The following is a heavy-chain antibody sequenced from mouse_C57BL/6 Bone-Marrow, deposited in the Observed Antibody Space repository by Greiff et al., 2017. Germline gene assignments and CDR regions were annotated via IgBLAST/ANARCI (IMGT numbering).Heavy chain of an antibody. CDR3: ARGVYFDY. Sequence: QVQLQQSGAELVRPGTSVKMSCKASGYTFTNYWIGWAKQRPGHGLEWIGDIYTGGGYNNYNEKFKGKATLTADKSSSPAYMQFSSLTSEASAIYYCARGVYFDYWGQGTTLTVSS. V-gene: IGHV1-63*01. J-gene: IGHJ2*01. CDR1: GYTFTNYW. CDR2: IYTGGGYN.